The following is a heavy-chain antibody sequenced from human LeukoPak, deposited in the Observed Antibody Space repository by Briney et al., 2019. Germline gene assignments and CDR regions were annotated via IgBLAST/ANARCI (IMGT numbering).Heavy chain of an antibody. D-gene: IGHD4-17*01. CDR3: AKHGGYGDFNWFDP. CDR1: GFTFSSYG. V-gene: IGHV3-30*02. CDR2: IRYDGSNK. Sequence: PGGSLRLSCAASGFTFSSYGMHWVRQAPGKGLEWVAFIRYDGSNKYYADSVKGRFTISRDNSKNTLYLQMNSLRAEDTAVYYCAKHGGYGDFNWFDPWGQGTLVTVSS. J-gene: IGHJ5*02.